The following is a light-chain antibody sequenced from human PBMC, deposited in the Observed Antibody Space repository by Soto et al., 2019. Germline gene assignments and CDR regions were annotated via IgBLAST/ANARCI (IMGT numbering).Light chain of an antibody. CDR1: QTISSW. CDR2: KAS. Sequence: DIQITKSPSTLSGSVGDRVTITCRASQTISSWLAWYQQKPGKAPKLLIHKASTLKSGVPSRFSRSGSGTEFTLTISSLQPDDFATYYCQHYNSYSEAFGQGTKVDIK. V-gene: IGKV1-5*03. J-gene: IGKJ1*01. CDR3: QHYNSYSEA.